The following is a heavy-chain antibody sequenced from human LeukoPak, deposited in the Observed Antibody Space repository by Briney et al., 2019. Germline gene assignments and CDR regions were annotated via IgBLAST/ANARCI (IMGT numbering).Heavy chain of an antibody. CDR1: GFTFSNYG. CDR2: ISGSGGRT. CDR3: AKGTSYNWNDGWFDP. D-gene: IGHD1-20*01. Sequence: GGSLRLSCAASGFTFSNYGMSWVRQAPGKGLEWVSAISGSGGRTYHADSVKGRFTISRDNSKNTLYLQMNSLRAEDTAVYYCAKGTSYNWNDGWFDPWGNGILVTVSS. V-gene: IGHV3-23*01. J-gene: IGHJ5*02.